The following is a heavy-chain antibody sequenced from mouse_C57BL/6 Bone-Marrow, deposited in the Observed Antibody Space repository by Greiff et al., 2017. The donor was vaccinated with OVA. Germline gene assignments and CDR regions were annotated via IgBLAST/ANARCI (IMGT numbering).Heavy chain of an antibody. D-gene: IGHD4-1*01. V-gene: IGHV1-81*01. CDR2: IYPRSGHT. CDR1: GYTFTSYG. J-gene: IGHJ2*01. CDR3: AIRTNWDCFDY. Sequence: QVQLQQSGAELVRPGASVKLSCKASGYTFTSYGISWVKQRPGQGLEWIGEIYPRSGHTYYNEKFKGKATLTADKSSSTAYMELSSLTSEDSAVYFCAIRTNWDCFDYWGQGTPLTVSS.